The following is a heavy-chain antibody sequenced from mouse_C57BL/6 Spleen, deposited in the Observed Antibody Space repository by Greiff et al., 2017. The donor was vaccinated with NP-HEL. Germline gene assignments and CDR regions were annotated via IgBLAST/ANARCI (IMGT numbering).Heavy chain of an antibody. D-gene: IGHD1-1*01. CDR2: IDPSDSYT. J-gene: IGHJ2*01. CDR1: GYTFTSYW. CDR3: VPYYYGSSWEYYFDY. Sequence: VQLQQPGAELVKPGASVKLSCKASGYTFTSYWMQWVKQRPGQGLEWIGEIDPSDSYTNYNQKFKGKATLTVDTSSSTAYMQLSSLTSEDSAVYYCVPYYYGSSWEYYFDYWGQGTTLTVSS. V-gene: IGHV1-50*01.